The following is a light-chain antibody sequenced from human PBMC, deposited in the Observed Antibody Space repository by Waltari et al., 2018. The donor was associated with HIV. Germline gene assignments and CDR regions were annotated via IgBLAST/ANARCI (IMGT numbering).Light chain of an antibody. CDR3: QQYGSSPIT. Sequence: EIVLTQSPGTLSLSPGERATLSCRASQSVSSSYLAWYHQKPGQAPRLLIYCASSQATGIPDRFSGSGSGTDFTLTISRLEPEDFAVYYCQQYGSSPITFGQGTRLEIK. J-gene: IGKJ5*01. CDR1: QSVSSSY. V-gene: IGKV3-20*01. CDR2: CAS.